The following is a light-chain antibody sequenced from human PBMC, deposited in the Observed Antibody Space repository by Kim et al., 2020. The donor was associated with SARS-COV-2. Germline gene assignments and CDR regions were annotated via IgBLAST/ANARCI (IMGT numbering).Light chain of an antibody. V-gene: IGKV3-20*01. CDR1: QTVGSTS. Sequence: EIVLTQSPATLSLSPGERATVSCRASQTVGSTSLAWYQQKPGQAPRLLIYGVYKRATGIPDRFSGSGSETGFTLTISRLEPEDFALYYCQHYAGSPPMYTFGQGTKLEI. CDR3: QHYAGSPPMYT. CDR2: GVY. J-gene: IGKJ2*01.